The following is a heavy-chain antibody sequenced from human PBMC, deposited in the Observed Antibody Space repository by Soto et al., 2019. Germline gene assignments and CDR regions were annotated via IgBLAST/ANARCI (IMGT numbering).Heavy chain of an antibody. CDR3: AGMTTVTTVDY. CDR1: GGSISGYY. CDR2: IYYSGST. V-gene: IGHV4-59*08. D-gene: IGHD4-4*01. Sequence: PLETLSLTRXVSGGSISGYYWSWIRQPPGKGLEWIGYIYYSGSTNYNPSLKSRVTISVDTSKNRFSLKLSSVTAADTAVYYCAGMTTVTTVDYWGQGTLVTVSS. J-gene: IGHJ4*02.